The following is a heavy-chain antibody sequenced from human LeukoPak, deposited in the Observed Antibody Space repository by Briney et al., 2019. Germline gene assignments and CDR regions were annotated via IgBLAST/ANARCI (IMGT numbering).Heavy chain of an antibody. CDR3: AREGGSSWYYFDY. CDR2: ISGSGTGT. D-gene: IGHD6-13*01. Sequence: GGSLRLSCAASGFTFSSYAMSWVRQAPGKGLEWVSTISGSGTGTYYADSVKGRFTISRDNSKNTLYLQMNSLRAEDTAVYYCAREGGSSWYYFDYWGQGTLVTVSS. CDR1: GFTFSSYA. J-gene: IGHJ4*02. V-gene: IGHV3-23*01.